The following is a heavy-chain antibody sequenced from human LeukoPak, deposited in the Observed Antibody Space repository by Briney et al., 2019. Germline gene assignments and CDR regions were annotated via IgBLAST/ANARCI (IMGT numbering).Heavy chain of an antibody. V-gene: IGHV3-74*01. CDR3: ARIPHPDYADAK. CDR2: IKTDGTST. J-gene: IGHJ4*02. D-gene: IGHD4-17*01. Sequence: GGSLRLSCAASGFTFSDYWMYWVRQAPGKGLVWVSLIKTDGTSTIYADSVKGRFTVSRDNGKKLVHLQLNSLRAEDTAVYFCARIPHPDYADAKWGQGTLVIVSS. CDR1: GFTFSDYW.